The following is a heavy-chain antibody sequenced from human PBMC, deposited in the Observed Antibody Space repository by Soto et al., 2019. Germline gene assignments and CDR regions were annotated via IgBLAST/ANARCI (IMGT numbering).Heavy chain of an antibody. CDR2: ISYDGDNE. V-gene: IGHV3-30*18. D-gene: IGHD2-8*01. CDR3: AKDREPVYCNNPGWPAKLLDY. CDR1: GFTFGHYA. J-gene: IGHJ4*02. Sequence: QVQLEESGGGVVQPGRSLRLSCAASGFTFGHYAMHWVRQAPGKGLEWLAIISYDGDNEYYAGSVRGRFTISRDNSKNTLYLQTNNLRHENTAVYYCAKDREPVYCNNPGWPAKLLDYWGQGTLVTVSS.